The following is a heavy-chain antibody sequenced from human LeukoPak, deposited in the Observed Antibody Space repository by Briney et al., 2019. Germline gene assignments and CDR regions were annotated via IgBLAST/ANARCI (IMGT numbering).Heavy chain of an antibody. CDR3: TRGGMGETVALFES. CDR1: GDSVSSNGAA. D-gene: IGHD3-16*01. Sequence: SQTLSLTCVISGDSVSSNGAAWNWIRQSPARGLEWLGRTYYRSKWYIDYAVSVKSRMTITPDTSNNQFSLQPNSVTPEDTAIYYCTRGGMGETVALFESWGQGTLVTVSS. CDR2: TYYRSKWYI. V-gene: IGHV6-1*01. J-gene: IGHJ4*02.